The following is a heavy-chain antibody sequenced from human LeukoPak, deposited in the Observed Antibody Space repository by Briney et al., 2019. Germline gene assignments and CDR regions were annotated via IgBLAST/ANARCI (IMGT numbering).Heavy chain of an antibody. CDR1: GFTFSSYW. D-gene: IGHD6-13*01. J-gene: IGHJ5*02. Sequence: GGSLRLSCAASGFTFSSYWMPWVRQAPGKGLVWVSRINTDGSSTSYADSVKGRFTISRDNAKNTLYLQMNSLRAEDTAVYYCARESGIAAALDLWGQGTLVTVSS. CDR2: INTDGSST. V-gene: IGHV3-74*01. CDR3: ARESGIAAALDL.